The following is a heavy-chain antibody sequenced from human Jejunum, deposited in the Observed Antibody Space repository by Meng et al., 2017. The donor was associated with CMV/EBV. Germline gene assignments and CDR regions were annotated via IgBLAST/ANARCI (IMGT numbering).Heavy chain of an antibody. CDR3: ANQMPWNYYHGMDL. D-gene: IGHD1-7*01. Sequence: SEFSFSSHNMNWVRQAPGKGLEWVASISATSTYIYYADPVKGRFTISRDNAKNSLYLQMNSLRVGDTAVYYCANQMPWNYYHGMDLWGQGTTVTVSS. J-gene: IGHJ6*02. CDR1: EFSFSSHN. CDR2: ISATSTYI. V-gene: IGHV3-21*01.